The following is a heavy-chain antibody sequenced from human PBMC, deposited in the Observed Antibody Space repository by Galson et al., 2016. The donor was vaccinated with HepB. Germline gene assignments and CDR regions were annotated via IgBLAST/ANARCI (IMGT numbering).Heavy chain of an antibody. J-gene: IGHJ3*02. V-gene: IGHV4-39*01. CDR1: GGSISSSSYY. CDR2: IYYSGST. D-gene: IGHD2-15*01. Sequence: SETLSLTCTVSGGSISSSSYYWGWIRQPPGKGLEWIGSIYYSGSTYYNPSLKSRVTISVDTSKNQFSLKLSSVTAADTAVYYCARLHCSGGSCYSGGAFDIWGQGTMVTVSS. CDR3: ARLHCSGGSCYSGGAFDI.